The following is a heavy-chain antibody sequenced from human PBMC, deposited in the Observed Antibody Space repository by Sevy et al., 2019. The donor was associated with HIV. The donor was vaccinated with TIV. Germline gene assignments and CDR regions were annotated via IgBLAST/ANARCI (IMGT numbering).Heavy chain of an antibody. Sequence: ASVKVSCKASGYTFTSYGISWVRQAPGQGLEWMGWISAYNGNTNYAQKLQGRVTMTTDTSTSTAYMELRSLRSDDTAVYYCARDGSPDYYDSSGYYYGRYFDYWGQGTLVTVSS. D-gene: IGHD3-22*01. J-gene: IGHJ4*02. CDR2: ISAYNGNT. CDR3: ARDGSPDYYDSSGYYYGRYFDY. CDR1: GYTFTSYG. V-gene: IGHV1-18*01.